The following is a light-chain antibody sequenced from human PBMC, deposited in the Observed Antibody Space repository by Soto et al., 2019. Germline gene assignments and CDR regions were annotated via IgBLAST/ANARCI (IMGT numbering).Light chain of an antibody. J-gene: IGKJ1*01. CDR2: LGS. V-gene: IGKV2-28*01. Sequence: DIAMTQSPLSLPVTPGEPAPISCRSSLSLLYSNGRNYLDWYLQKPGQSPQLLIYLGSNRASGVPDRFSGSGSGTDFTLKISRVEAEDVGVYYCMQALQTPRTFGQGTKVEIK. CDR1: LSLLYSNGRNY. CDR3: MQALQTPRT.